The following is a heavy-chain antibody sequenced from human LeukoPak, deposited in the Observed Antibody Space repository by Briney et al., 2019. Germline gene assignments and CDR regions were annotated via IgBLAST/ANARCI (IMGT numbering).Heavy chain of an antibody. D-gene: IGHD5-18*01. V-gene: IGHV4-59*01. CDR2: IYYSGST. CDR1: GGSISSYY. Sequence: SETLSLTCTVSGGSISSYYGSWIRQPPGKGLEWIGYIYYSGSTNYNPSLKSRVTISVDTSKNQFSLKLSSVTAADTAVYYCARKGYSYGSCSDLWGRGTLVTVSS. J-gene: IGHJ2*01. CDR3: ARKGYSYGSCSDL.